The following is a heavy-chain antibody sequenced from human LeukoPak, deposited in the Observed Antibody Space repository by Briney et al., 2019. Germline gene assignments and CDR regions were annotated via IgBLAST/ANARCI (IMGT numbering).Heavy chain of an antibody. Sequence: ASVKVSCKASGYTLTNYDINWVRQATGQGLEWMGWMKPKSGETGYAEKFQGRATMTRDTSINTAYMELSSLTSEDTAVFYCARDYGGNSGWFDPWGQGTLVTVSS. V-gene: IGHV1-8*01. CDR3: ARDYGGNSGWFDP. CDR1: GYTLTNYD. D-gene: IGHD4-23*01. CDR2: MKPKSGET. J-gene: IGHJ5*02.